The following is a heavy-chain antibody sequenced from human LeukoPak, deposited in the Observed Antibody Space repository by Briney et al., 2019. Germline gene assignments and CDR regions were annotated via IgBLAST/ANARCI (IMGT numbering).Heavy chain of an antibody. D-gene: IGHD3-3*01. Sequence: GASVKVSCKASGYTFTSYGISWVRQAPGQGLEWMGWISAYNGNTNYAQKLQGRVTMTEDTSTDTAYMELSSLRSEDTAVYYCATWREWLFFREAPFDYRGQGTLVTVSS. J-gene: IGHJ4*02. CDR2: ISAYNGNT. V-gene: IGHV1-18*01. CDR1: GYTFTSYG. CDR3: ATWREWLFFREAPFDY.